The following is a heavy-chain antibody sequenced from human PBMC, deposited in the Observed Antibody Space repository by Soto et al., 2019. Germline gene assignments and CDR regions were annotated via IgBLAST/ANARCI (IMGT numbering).Heavy chain of an antibody. J-gene: IGHJ4*02. CDR2: INHSGST. Sequence: TSETLSLTCAVYGGSFSGYYWSWIRQPPGKGLEWIGEINHSGSTNYNPSLKSRVTISVDTSKNQSSLKLSSVTAADTAVYYCARGRYSYGYGYWGQGTLVTVSS. D-gene: IGHD5-18*01. CDR3: ARGRYSYGYGY. V-gene: IGHV4-34*01. CDR1: GGSFSGYY.